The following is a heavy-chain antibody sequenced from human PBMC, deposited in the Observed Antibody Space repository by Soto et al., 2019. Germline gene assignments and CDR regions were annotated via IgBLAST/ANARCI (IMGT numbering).Heavy chain of an antibody. CDR1: GFILNNYA. Sequence: VQLLESGGDLVQPGGSLRLSCVASGFILNNYAMSWVRQAPGKGLEWVSTIGGTDGDSDGVPWDEDYVKGRFTISRDSSAKTLFLHMDNLRAEDSALYYCVKRGRNWGAFDFWGQGTTVVVSS. CDR3: VKRGRNWGAFDF. D-gene: IGHD7-27*01. CDR2: IGGTDGDSDGVP. V-gene: IGHV3-23*01. J-gene: IGHJ3*01.